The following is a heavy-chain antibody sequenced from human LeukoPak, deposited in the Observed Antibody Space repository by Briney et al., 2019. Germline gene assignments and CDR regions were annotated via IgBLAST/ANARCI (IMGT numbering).Heavy chain of an antibody. J-gene: IGHJ4*02. Sequence: SETLSLTCTVSGGSISSGGYYWSWIRQPPGTGLEWIGYIYHSGSTYYNPSLKSRVTISVDRSKNQFSLKLSSVTAADTAVYYCARAPVPAAIRSFDYWGQGTLVTVSS. V-gene: IGHV4-30-2*01. CDR1: GGSISSGGYY. D-gene: IGHD2-2*02. CDR2: IYHSGST. CDR3: ARAPVPAAIRSFDY.